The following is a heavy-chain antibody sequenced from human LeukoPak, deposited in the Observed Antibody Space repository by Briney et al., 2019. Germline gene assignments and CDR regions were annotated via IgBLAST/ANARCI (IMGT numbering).Heavy chain of an antibody. CDR3: ARTTDPPIVVVPAAMGFDP. J-gene: IGHJ5*02. D-gene: IGHD2-2*01. V-gene: IGHV4-39*01. Sequence: SETLSLTCTVSGGYLSSSSYYWGWIRQPPGKGLEWIGSIYYSGSTYYNPSLKSRVTISVDTSKNQFSLKLSSVTGADTAVYYCARTTDPPIVVVPAAMGFDPWGQGTLVTVSS. CDR1: GGYLSSSSYY. CDR2: IYYSGST.